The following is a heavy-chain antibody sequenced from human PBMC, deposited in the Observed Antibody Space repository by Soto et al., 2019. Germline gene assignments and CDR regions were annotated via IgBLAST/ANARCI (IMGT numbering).Heavy chain of an antibody. V-gene: IGHV3-23*01. J-gene: IGHJ6*02. Sequence: GGSLRLSCAASGFTFSSYAMSWVRQAPGKGLEWVSAISGSGGSTYYADSVKGRFTISRDNSKNTLYLQMNSLRADDTAVYYCAKVPSPYYYDSSGYYYYGMDVWGQGTTVTVSS. D-gene: IGHD3-22*01. CDR3: AKVPSPYYYDSSGYYYYGMDV. CDR1: GFTFSSYA. CDR2: ISGSGGST.